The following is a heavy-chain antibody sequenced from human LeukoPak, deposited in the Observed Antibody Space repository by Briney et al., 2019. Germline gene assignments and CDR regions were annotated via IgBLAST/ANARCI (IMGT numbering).Heavy chain of an antibody. CDR1: GGSFSGYY. CDR3: AREYCDFWSGYYLDY. V-gene: IGHV4-34*01. J-gene: IGHJ4*02. D-gene: IGHD3-3*01. CDR2: INHSGST. Sequence: SETLSLTCAVYGGSFSGYYWSWIRQPPGKGLEWIGEINHSGSTNYNPSLKSRVTISVDTSKNQFSLKLSSVTAADTAVYYCAREYCDFWSGYYLDYWGQGTLVTVSS.